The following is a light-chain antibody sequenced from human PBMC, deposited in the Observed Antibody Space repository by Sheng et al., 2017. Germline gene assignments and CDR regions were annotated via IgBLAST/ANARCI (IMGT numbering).Light chain of an antibody. Sequence: QTVVTQEPSLTVSPGGTVTFTCASSPGAVTSGYFPNWFQQRPGQAPRALIYSATNKYSWTLPGFRLPPWGKAALTLSGVQPEDEADYYCLLYYAGTWVFGGGTKLTVL. CDR3: LLYYAGTWV. CDR1: PGAVTSGYF. V-gene: IGLV7-43*01. CDR2: SAT. J-gene: IGLJ3*02.